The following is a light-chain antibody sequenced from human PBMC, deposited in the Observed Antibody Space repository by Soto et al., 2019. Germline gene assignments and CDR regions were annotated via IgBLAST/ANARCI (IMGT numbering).Light chain of an antibody. V-gene: IGKV1-5*03. J-gene: IGKJ2*01. CDR2: KTS. CDR3: LQYNSYPYT. Sequence: IQVTQSPSTLSAYVGDRVIITCRASQNVNIWLAWYQQRPRKAPKHLIYKTSSLESGVPSRFSGSGSGTEFTLTISSLEPDDFGTYFCLQYNSYPYTFGQGTKVDIK. CDR1: QNVNIW.